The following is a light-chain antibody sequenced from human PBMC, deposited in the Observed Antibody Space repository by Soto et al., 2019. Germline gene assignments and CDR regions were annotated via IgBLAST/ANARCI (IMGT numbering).Light chain of an antibody. CDR3: AAWDDILTVYYV. CDR1: SFNIGAGYD. Sequence: QAVVTQPPSVSGAPGQRVTISCTGSSFNIGAGYDVHWYQQLPGRAPKLLIYGNNNRPSGAPDRFSGSKSGTSASLAITGLQAEDEADYYCAAWDDILTVYYVFGTGTKLTVL. V-gene: IGLV1-40*01. J-gene: IGLJ1*01. CDR2: GNN.